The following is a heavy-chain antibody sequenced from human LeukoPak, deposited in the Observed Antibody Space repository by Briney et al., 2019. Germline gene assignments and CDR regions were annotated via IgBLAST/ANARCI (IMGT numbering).Heavy chain of an antibody. CDR2: IDTSTTYM. Sequence: GGSLRLSCAASGFTFSSYSMSWVRQAPGKGLEWVSSIDTSTTYMTYADSVKGRFTISRDNARNSLYLQMNSLRAEDTAVYYCAREAGTGERWYFDLWGRGTLVTVSS. D-gene: IGHD7-27*01. V-gene: IGHV3-21*01. CDR3: AREAGTGERWYFDL. CDR1: GFTFSSYS. J-gene: IGHJ2*01.